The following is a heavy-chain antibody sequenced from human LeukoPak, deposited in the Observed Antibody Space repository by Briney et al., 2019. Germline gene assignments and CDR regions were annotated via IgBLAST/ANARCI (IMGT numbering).Heavy chain of an antibody. V-gene: IGHV4-59*08. Sequence: SETLSLTCTVSGGSMNNYYWTWIRQPPGKGLEWIAYSYYSGSTNYNPSLKSRVTLLVDTSKNQFSLNMSSVPAAHTAVYYCATLTATRPGHYYHGMDVWGQGTTVTVSS. D-gene: IGHD2-21*02. CDR2: SYYSGST. CDR1: GGSMNNYY. J-gene: IGHJ6*02. CDR3: ATLTATRPGHYYHGMDV.